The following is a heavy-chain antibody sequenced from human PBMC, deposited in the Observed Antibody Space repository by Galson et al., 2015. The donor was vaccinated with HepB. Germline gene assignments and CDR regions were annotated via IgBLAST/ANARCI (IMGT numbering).Heavy chain of an antibody. V-gene: IGHV3-33*01. CDR2: IWYDGSNK. CDR3: ARDLRSNSQKYYYYGMDV. J-gene: IGHJ6*02. D-gene: IGHD2/OR15-2a*01. Sequence: SLRLSCAASGFTFSSYGMHWVRQAPGKGLEWVAVIWYDGSNKYYADSVKGRFTISRDNSKNTLYLQMNSLRAEDTAVYYCARDLRSNSQKYYYYGMDVWGQGTTVTVSS. CDR1: GFTFSSYG.